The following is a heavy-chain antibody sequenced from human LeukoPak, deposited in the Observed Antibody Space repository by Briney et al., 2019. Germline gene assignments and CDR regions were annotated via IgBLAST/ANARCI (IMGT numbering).Heavy chain of an antibody. CDR1: GYSFTSYW. CDR2: IYPGDSDT. D-gene: IGHD5-18*01. J-gene: IGHJ5*02. Sequence: GESLKISCKGSGYSFTSYWIGWVRQMPGKGLEWMGIIYPGDSDTRYSPSFQGQVTISADKSISTAYLQWSSLKASDTAMYYCARHVDTAMVTTGWFDPWGQGTLVTVSS. CDR3: ARHVDTAMVTTGWFDP. V-gene: IGHV5-51*01.